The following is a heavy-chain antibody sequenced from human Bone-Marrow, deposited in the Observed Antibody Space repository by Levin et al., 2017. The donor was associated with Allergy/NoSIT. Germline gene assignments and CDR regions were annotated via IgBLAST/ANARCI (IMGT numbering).Heavy chain of an antibody. CDR3: ARVEGDSSVFQY. CDR1: GFNFDDYA. CDR2: ISWNSGDI. D-gene: IGHD6-19*01. Sequence: QSGGSLRLSCAASGFNFDDYAMHWVRRAPGKGLEWVSGISWNSGDIAYGDSVKGRFTISRDNDNNSLYLHMDNLRHEDTAFYYCARVEGDSSVFQYWGQGTLVTVSS. V-gene: IGHV3-9*01. J-gene: IGHJ1*01.